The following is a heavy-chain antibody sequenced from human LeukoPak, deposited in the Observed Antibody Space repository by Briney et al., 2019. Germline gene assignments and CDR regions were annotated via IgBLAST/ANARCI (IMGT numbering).Heavy chain of an antibody. CDR2: IYYSGST. CDR3: ARDQRCDY. J-gene: IGHJ4*02. CDR1: GGSISSHY. Sequence: SETLSLTCTVSGGSISSHYWSWIRQPPGKGLEWIGYIYYSGSTNYNPSLKSRVTISVDTSKNQFSLKLSSVTAADTAVYYCARDQRCDYWGQGSLVTVSS. V-gene: IGHV4-59*11.